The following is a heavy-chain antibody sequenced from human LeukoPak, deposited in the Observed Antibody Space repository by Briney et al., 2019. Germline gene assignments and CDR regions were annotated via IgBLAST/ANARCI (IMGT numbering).Heavy chain of an antibody. J-gene: IGHJ4*02. V-gene: IGHV3-74*01. CDR3: ARAKTSIVVVTNFDY. CDR1: GFTFSNYW. CDR2: INTDGSST. D-gene: IGHD3-22*01. Sequence: PGGSLRLSCAASGFTFSNYWMHWVRQAPGKGLVWVSRINTDGSSTDYADSVKGRFIISRDNAKNTLYLQMNSLRAEDTAVYYCARAKTSIVVVTNFDYWGQGTLVTVSS.